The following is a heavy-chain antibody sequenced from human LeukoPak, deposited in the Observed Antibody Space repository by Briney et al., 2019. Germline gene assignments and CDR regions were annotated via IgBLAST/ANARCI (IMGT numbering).Heavy chain of an antibody. Sequence: GGSLRLSCAGSGFTFSQYFMHWVRQAPGKGLEYLSVISYNGEQTYYSKSVTGRFTISRDNSKSMLYLQMGSLRPEDTAVYFCARDPSVGGFSGSELDFWGQGTLVTVSS. V-gene: IGHV3-64*01. CDR1: GFTFSQYF. CDR3: ARDPSVGGFSGSELDF. CDR2: ISYNGEQT. D-gene: IGHD3-22*01. J-gene: IGHJ4*02.